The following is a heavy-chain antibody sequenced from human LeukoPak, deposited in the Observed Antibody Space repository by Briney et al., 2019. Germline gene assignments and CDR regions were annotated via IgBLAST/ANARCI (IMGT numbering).Heavy chain of an antibody. J-gene: IGHJ5*02. CDR2: IYTSGST. Sequence: SETLSLTCTVSGGSISSGSYYWSWIRQPAGKGLEWIGRIYTSGSTNYNPSLKSRVTISVDTSKNQFSLKLSSVTAADTAVYYCARDVRITIFGVVTGGIWFDPWGQGTLVTVSS. D-gene: IGHD3-3*01. CDR1: GGSISSGSYY. V-gene: IGHV4-61*02. CDR3: ARDVRITIFGVVTGGIWFDP.